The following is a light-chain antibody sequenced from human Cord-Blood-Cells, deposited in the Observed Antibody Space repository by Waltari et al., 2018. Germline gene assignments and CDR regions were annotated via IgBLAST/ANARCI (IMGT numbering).Light chain of an antibody. Sequence: QTVVTQEPSFSVYPGGAVTRTCGFSSGPFSPSYHSTWYQQTPRLAPLTLIYSTNTRSSGVPDRFSGSILGNKAALTITGAQADDESDYYCVLYMGSGIWVFGGGTKLTVL. V-gene: IGLV8-61*01. CDR1: SGPFSPSYH. CDR3: VLYMGSGIWV. CDR2: STN. J-gene: IGLJ3*02.